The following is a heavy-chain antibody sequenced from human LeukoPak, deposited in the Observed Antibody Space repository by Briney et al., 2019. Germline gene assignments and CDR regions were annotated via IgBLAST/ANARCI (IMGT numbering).Heavy chain of an antibody. J-gene: IGHJ4*02. CDR1: GFTFSSYA. V-gene: IGHV3-30*04. CDR3: AKDVRLSRGYYDSTPDY. Sequence: GGSLRLSCAASGFTFSSYAMHWVRQAPGKGLEWVAVISYDGSNKYYADSVKGRFTISRDNSKNTLYLQMNSLRAEDTAVYYCAKDVRLSRGYYDSTPDYWGQGTLVTVSS. D-gene: IGHD3-22*01. CDR2: ISYDGSNK.